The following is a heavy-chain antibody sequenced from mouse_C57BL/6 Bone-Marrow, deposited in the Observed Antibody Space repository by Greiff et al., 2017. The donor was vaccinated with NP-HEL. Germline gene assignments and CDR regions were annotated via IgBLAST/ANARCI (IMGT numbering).Heavy chain of an antibody. CDR3: ARRDTTVVANWYFDV. CDR1: GYTFTSYW. CDR2: IDPNSGGT. J-gene: IGHJ1*03. Sequence: QVQLQQSGAELVKPGASVKLSCKASGYTFTSYWMHWVKQRPGRGLEWIGRIDPNSGGTKYNEKFKSKATLTVDKPSSTAYMQLSSLTSEDSAVYYCARRDTTVVANWYFDVWGTGTTVTVSS. D-gene: IGHD1-1*01. V-gene: IGHV1-72*01.